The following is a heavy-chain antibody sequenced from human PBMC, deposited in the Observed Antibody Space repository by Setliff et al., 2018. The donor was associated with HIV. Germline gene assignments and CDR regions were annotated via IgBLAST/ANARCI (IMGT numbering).Heavy chain of an antibody. D-gene: IGHD3-3*01. CDR1: GYTFTGYF. CDR3: ARDRVRITIFGANDASDI. CDR2: INPNSGGT. J-gene: IGHJ3*02. V-gene: IGHV1-2*06. Sequence: ASVKVSCKASGYTFTGYFIHWVRQAPGQGLEWMGRINPNSGGTNYAQKFQGRVAMTRDTSTSTVYMELSSLRSEDTAVYYCARDRVRITIFGANDASDIWGQGTMVTVS.